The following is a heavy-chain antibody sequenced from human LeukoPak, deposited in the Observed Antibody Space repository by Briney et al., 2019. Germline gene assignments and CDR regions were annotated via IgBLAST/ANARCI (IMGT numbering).Heavy chain of an antibody. CDR3: ARIRGYSYGYMDY. CDR2: IWYDGSNK. J-gene: IGHJ4*02. CDR1: GFTFSSYG. D-gene: IGHD5-18*01. V-gene: IGHV3-33*01. Sequence: GGSLRLSCAASGFTFSSYGMHWARQAPGKGLEWVAVIWYDGSNKYYADSVKGRFTISRDNSKNTLYLQMNSLRAEDTAVYYCARIRGYSYGYMDYWGQGTLVTVSS.